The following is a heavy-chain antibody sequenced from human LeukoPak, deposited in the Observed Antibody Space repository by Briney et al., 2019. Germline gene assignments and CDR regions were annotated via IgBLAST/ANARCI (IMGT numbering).Heavy chain of an antibody. CDR1: GGSISSGGYY. CDR3: AREAPGRDDASDI. Sequence: SQTLSLTCTVSGGSISSGGYYWSWIRQHPGKGLEWIGYIYYSGSTYYNPSLKSRVTISVDTSKNQFSLKLSSVTAADTAVYYCAREAPGRDDASDIWGQGTMVTVSS. V-gene: IGHV4-31*03. D-gene: IGHD2-21*02. CDR2: IYYSGST. J-gene: IGHJ3*02.